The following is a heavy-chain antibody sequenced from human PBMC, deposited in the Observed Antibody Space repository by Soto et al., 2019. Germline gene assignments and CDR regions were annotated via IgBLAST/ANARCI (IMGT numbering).Heavy chain of an antibody. J-gene: IGHJ6*02. V-gene: IGHV4-31*03. CDR3: ARGDYSAYYYGMDV. CDR2: IYYSGST. D-gene: IGHD4-4*01. Sequence: ASETLPLTCTVSGGSISSGGYYWSWIRQHPGKGLEWIGYIYYSGSTYYNPSLKSRVTISVDTSKNQFSLKLSSVTAADTAVYYCARGDYSAYYYGMDVWGQGTTVTVSS. CDR1: GGSISSGGYY.